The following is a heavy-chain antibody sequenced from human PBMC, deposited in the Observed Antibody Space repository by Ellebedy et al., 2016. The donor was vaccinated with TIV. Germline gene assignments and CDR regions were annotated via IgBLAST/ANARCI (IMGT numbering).Heavy chain of an antibody. Sequence: SETLSLXXTVSDGSISNYYWSWIRQPPGKGLEWIGYIYYTGSTTYNPSLRSRLTISLDTSKNQFSLNLSSVIAADTAVYFCARVQTTMEVFDFWGQGTLVTASS. CDR3: ARVQTTMEVFDF. J-gene: IGHJ4*02. D-gene: IGHD5-18*01. CDR1: DGSISNYY. CDR2: IYYTGST. V-gene: IGHV4-59*01.